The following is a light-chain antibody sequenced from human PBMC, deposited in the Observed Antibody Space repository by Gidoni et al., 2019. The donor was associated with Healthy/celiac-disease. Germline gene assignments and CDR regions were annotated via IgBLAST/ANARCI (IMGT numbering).Light chain of an antibody. Sequence: DIQMTQSPSSLSASVGDRVTITCRASQSISSYLNWYQQKPGKAPKLLIYAASNLQSGVPSRFSGSGSGTDFTLTISSLQPEAFATYYCQQSYSTPLTFGPGTKVDIK. V-gene: IGKV1-39*01. CDR2: AAS. CDR3: QQSYSTPLT. CDR1: QSISSY. J-gene: IGKJ3*01.